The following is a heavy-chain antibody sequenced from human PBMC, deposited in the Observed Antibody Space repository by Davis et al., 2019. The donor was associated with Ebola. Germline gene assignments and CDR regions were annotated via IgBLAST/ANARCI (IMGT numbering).Heavy chain of an antibody. CDR2: IYPDDSET. D-gene: IGHD3-10*01. CDR1: GYGFYTYW. CDR3: ARQRSLDF. J-gene: IGHJ4*02. Sequence: GESLKISCKPSGYGFYTYWIAWVRQMPGKGLEWMGFIYPDDSETRYSPSFQGQVTMSFDKSTNTAYLQWASLKTSDTAIYYCARQRSLDFWGQGTRVTVSS. V-gene: IGHV5-51*01.